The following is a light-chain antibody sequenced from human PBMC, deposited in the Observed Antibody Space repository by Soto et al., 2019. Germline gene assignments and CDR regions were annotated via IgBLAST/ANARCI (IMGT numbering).Light chain of an antibody. CDR1: QSVSSY. CDR3: QQRAGSST. Sequence: DIVLTQSPGTLSLSPGERATLSCRASQSVSSYLAWYQQKPGQAPRLLIYDASNRATGIPARFSGSGSGTDFTLTISSLESEDIAVYYCQQRAGSSTFGQGTRLEIK. V-gene: IGKV3-11*01. J-gene: IGKJ5*01. CDR2: DAS.